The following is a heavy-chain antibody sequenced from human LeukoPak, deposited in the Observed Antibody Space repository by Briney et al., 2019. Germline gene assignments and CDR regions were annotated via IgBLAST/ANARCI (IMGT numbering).Heavy chain of an antibody. CDR3: ARDRGAAGSWFDP. V-gene: IGHV4-4*08. Sequence: SETLSLTCTVSGGSISSYYWSWIRQPPGKGLEWIGYIYSSGSTNYNPSLKSRVTISVDTSKNQFSLKLSPVTAADTAVYYCARDRGAAGSWFDPWGQGTLVTVSS. CDR2: IYSSGST. D-gene: IGHD3-10*01. J-gene: IGHJ5*02. CDR1: GGSISSYY.